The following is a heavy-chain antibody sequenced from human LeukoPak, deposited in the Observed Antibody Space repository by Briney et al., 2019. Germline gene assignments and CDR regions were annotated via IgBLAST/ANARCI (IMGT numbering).Heavy chain of an antibody. V-gene: IGHV1-8*03. CDR1: GYTFTSYD. CDR3: ARVTVIENYYYYMDV. Sequence: ASVKVSCKASGYTFTSYDINWVRQATGQGLEWMGWMNPNSGNTGYAQKFQGRVTITRNSSISTAYMEMSSLRYEDTAVYYCARVTVIENYYYYMDVWGKGTTVTVSS. CDR2: MNPNSGNT. D-gene: IGHD4-11*01. J-gene: IGHJ6*03.